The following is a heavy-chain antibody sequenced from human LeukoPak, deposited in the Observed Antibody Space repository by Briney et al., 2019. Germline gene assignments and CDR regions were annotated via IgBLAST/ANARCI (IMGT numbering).Heavy chain of an antibody. CDR2: IIPMSGTT. CDR1: GDTSSNYVISTSSSYA. D-gene: IGHD5-18*01. V-gene: IGHV1-69*13. CDR3: RSGHRNGRQYFDY. J-gene: IGHJ4*02. Sequence: GASVKASCKSSGDTSSNYVISTSSSYAISWVRQAPGQGLEWMGSIIPMSGTTNHAQRFQGRVTITADVSTSTVFMELSSLTSEDTAVYYCRSGHRNGRQYFDYWGQGTLVTVSS.